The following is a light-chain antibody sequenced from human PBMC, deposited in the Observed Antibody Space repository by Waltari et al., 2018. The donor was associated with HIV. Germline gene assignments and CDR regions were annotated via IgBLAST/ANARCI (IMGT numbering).Light chain of an antibody. CDR1: QSLLQSNGYNY. CDR2: LGS. J-gene: IGKJ1*01. Sequence: DIVMTQSPLSLPVTPGEPASISCRSSQSLLQSNGYNYLDWYLQKPGQSPQLLISLGSNRASGVPDRFRGSGSGTDFTLKSSRVEAEDVGIYYCMQALQTPRTFGQGTKVEI. CDR3: MQALQTPRT. V-gene: IGKV2-28*01.